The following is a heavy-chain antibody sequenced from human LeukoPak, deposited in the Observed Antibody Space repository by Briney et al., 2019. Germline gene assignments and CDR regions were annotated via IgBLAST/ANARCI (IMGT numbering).Heavy chain of an antibody. CDR1: GYTFGTFG. CDR3: ARERRAWGEDF. D-gene: IGHD3-16*01. CDR2: INPNGGNT. J-gene: IGHJ4*02. Sequence: ASVKVSCKASGYTFGTFGISWVRQAPGQGLEWVGLINPNGGNTGYAQRFQGRVTVTTDTSTSTVYMELNSLGSEDTAAYYCARERRAWGEDFWGQGTLVTVSS. V-gene: IGHV1-8*01.